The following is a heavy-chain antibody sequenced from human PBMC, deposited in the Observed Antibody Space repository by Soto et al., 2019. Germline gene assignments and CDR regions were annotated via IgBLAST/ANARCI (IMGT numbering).Heavy chain of an antibody. D-gene: IGHD3-10*01. CDR1: GFTVSSNY. CDR3: ARRGSLLWFGELVSTDYYGMDV. CDR2: IYSGGST. J-gene: IGHJ6*02. V-gene: IGHV3-66*01. Sequence: EVQLVESGGGLVQPGGSLRLSCAASGFTVSSNYMSWVRQAPGKGLEWDSVIYSGGSTYYADSVKGRFTISRDNSKNKLYLQMNSLRAEDTAVYYCARRGSLLWFGELVSTDYYGMDVWGQGTTVTVSS.